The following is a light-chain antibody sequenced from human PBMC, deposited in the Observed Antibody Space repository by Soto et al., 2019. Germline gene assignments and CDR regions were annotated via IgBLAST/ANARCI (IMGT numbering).Light chain of an antibody. CDR3: QQYNSYSPKYT. V-gene: IGKV1-5*03. J-gene: IGKJ2*01. Sequence: DIQMTQSPSTLSASVGDRVTITCRASQSISSWLAWYQQKPGKAPKLLIYKASSVESGVPSRFSGSGSGTEVTLTISSLQPDDFATYYCQQYNSYSPKYTFGQGTKLEIK. CDR2: KAS. CDR1: QSISSW.